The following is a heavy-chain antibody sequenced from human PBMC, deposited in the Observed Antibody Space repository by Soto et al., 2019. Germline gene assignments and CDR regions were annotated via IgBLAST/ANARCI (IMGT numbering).Heavy chain of an antibody. CDR3: ARDETVLGFDY. D-gene: IGHD2-15*01. CDR1: GGSITNYY. J-gene: IGHJ4*02. V-gene: IGHV4-4*07. CDR2: IYTSGST. Sequence: QVQLQESGPGLVKPSEALSLTCTVSGGSITNYYWAWIRQPAGKGLEWIGRIYTSGSTNYNPSLTSRVTMSVDTSKNQFSLKLSSVTAADTAVYYCARDETVLGFDYWGQGTLVTVSS.